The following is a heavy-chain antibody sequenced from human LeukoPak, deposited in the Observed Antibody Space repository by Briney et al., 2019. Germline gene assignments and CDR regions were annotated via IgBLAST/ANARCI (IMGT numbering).Heavy chain of an antibody. CDR2: IIPIFGTA. CDR1: GYTFIGHY. J-gene: IGHJ4*02. D-gene: IGHD3-16*01. Sequence: AASVKVSCQAFGYTFIGHYIHWVRQAPGQGLQWMGRIIPIFGTANYAQKFQGRVTITTDESTSTAYMELSSLRSEDTAVYYCARAYYDYVWGSYRTPFDWGQGTLVTVSS. CDR3: ARAYYDYVWGSYRTPFD. V-gene: IGHV1-69*05.